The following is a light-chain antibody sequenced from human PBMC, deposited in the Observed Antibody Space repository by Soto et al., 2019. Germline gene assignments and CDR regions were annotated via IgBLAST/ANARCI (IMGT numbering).Light chain of an antibody. Sequence: MTPSPLSLPVTPGEPSSISCTSRHSLLHSNGYNYLDWYLQKPGQSPQLLIYLGSNRASGVPDRFSGSGSGTDFTLKISRVEAEDVGVYYCMQALQTPITFGQGTRLEI. CDR3: MQALQTPIT. V-gene: IGKV2-28*01. CDR1: HSLLHSNGYNY. J-gene: IGKJ5*01. CDR2: LGS.